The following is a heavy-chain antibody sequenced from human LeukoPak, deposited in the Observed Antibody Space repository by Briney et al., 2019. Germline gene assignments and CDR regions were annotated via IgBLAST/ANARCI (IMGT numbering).Heavy chain of an antibody. V-gene: IGHV1-18*01. D-gene: IGHD4-23*01. CDR2: ISGYNGNT. CDR3: ARDPEFYGGSREPYDY. J-gene: IGHJ4*02. Sequence: ASVKVSCKASGYTFSTYGINWVRQVPGQGLEWMGWISGYNGNTKYVQKLQDRATMTTDTSTSTAYMELRSLTSDDTAVYYCARDPEFYGGSREPYDYWGQGTLVTVSS. CDR1: GYTFSTYG.